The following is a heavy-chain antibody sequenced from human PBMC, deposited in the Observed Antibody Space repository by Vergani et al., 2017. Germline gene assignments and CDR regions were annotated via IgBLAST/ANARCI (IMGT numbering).Heavy chain of an antibody. CDR2: ISGSGGST. V-gene: IGHV3-23*01. J-gene: IGHJ4*02. D-gene: IGHD2-2*01. Sequence: EVQLLESGGGLVQPGGSLRLSCAASGFTFSSYAMRWVRQAPGKGLEWVSAISGSGGSTYYADSVKGRFTISRDNSKNTLYLQMNSLRAEDTAVYYCAKGWENIVVVPAAIRSQLSGYWGQGTLVTVSS. CDR3: AKGWENIVVVPAAIRSQLSGY. CDR1: GFTFSSYA.